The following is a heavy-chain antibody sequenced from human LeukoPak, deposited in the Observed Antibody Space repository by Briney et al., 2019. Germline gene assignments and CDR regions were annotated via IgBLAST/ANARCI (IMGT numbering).Heavy chain of an antibody. CDR3: ARANGAVAGTFWFDP. J-gene: IGHJ5*02. Sequence: GGSLRLSCAASGFTFSSYDMNWVRQAPGKGLEWVSCVSSTSSYIYYADSVRGRFTISRDNAKNSLYLQMNSLRAEDTAVYYCARANGAVAGTFWFDPWGQGTLVTVSS. V-gene: IGHV3-21*01. D-gene: IGHD6-19*01. CDR1: GFTFSSYD. CDR2: VSSTSSYI.